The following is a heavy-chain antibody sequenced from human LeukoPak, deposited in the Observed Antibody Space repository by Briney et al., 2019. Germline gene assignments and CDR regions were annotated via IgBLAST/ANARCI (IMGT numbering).Heavy chain of an antibody. CDR3: ASVRGYYDSSGYYYSYFDY. CDR2: ISSSSSYI. D-gene: IGHD3-22*01. Sequence: GGSLRLSCETSGFTFSNYWMTWVRQAPGKGLEWVSSISSSSSYIYYADSVKGRFTISRDNAKNSLYLQMNSLRAEDTAVYYCASVRGYYDSSGYYYSYFDYWGQGTLVTVSS. CDR1: GFTFSNYW. J-gene: IGHJ4*02. V-gene: IGHV3-21*01.